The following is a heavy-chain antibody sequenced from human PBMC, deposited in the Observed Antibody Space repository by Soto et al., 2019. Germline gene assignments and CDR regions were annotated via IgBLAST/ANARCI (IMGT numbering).Heavy chain of an antibody. CDR1: GGTFSSYT. CDR3: ARVYDCSGGSCYSDAFDI. D-gene: IGHD2-15*01. J-gene: IGHJ3*02. V-gene: IGHV1-69*02. CDR2: IIPILGIA. Sequence: ASVKVSCKASGGTFSSYTISWVRQAPGQGLEWMGRIIPILGIANYAQKFQGRVTITADKSTSTAYMELSSLRSEDTAVYYCARVYDCSGGSCYSDAFDIWGQGTMVTVSS.